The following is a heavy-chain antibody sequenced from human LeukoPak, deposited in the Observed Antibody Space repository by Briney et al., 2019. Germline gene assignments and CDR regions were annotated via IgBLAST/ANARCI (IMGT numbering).Heavy chain of an antibody. V-gene: IGHV4-31*03. J-gene: IGHJ6*03. CDR1: GGSISSGGYY. Sequence: PSQTLSLTCTVSGGSISSGGYYWSWIRQHPGKGLEWIGYIYYSGSTYYNPSLKSRVTISVDTSKNQFSLELSSVTAADTAVYYCARVVEQQLVRDDYSYYYYMDVWGKGTTVTVSS. CDR3: ARVVEQQLVRDDYSYYYYMDV. D-gene: IGHD6-13*01. CDR2: IYYSGST.